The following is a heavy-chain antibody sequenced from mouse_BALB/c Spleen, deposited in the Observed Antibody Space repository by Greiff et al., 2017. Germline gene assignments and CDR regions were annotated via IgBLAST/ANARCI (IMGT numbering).Heavy chain of an antibody. V-gene: IGHV1S34*01. D-gene: IGHD2-1*01. CDR2: ICCYNGAT. CDR1: GYSFTGYY. CDR3: AREGDGNYVAWFAD. Sequence: LVKTGASVKISCKASGYSFTGYYMHWVKQSHGKSLEWIGYICCYNGATSYNQKFKGKATFTVDTSSSTAYMQFNSLTSEDSAVYYCAREGDGNYVAWFADWGQGTRVTVSA. J-gene: IGHJ3*01.